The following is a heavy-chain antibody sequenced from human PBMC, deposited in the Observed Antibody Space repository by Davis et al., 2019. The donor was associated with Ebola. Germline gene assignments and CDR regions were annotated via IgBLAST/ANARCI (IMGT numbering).Heavy chain of an antibody. D-gene: IGHD6-19*01. CDR2: ISSSSSYI. V-gene: IGHV3-21*01. CDR1: GFTFSSYS. CDR3: ARDHSQWLAPYFDY. J-gene: IGHJ4*02. Sequence: PGGSLRLSCAASGFTFSSYSMNWVRQAPGKGLEWVSSISSSSSYIYYADSVKGRFTISRDNAKNSLYLQMNSLRAEDTAVYYCARDHSQWLAPYFDYWGQGTLVTVSS.